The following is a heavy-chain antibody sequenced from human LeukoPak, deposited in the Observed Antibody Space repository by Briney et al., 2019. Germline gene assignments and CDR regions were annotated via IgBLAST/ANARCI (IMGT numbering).Heavy chain of an antibody. CDR3: TRGAGWLIDY. CDR2: FYNSGRS. V-gene: IGHV4-59*01. CDR1: DDSISDYY. D-gene: IGHD3-16*01. Sequence: PSETLSLTCTVSDDSISDYYRGWIRQPPGKGLEWIGYFYNSGRSTYNPFLKSRVTISADTSKNHFSLKLNSVTTADTAVYYCTRGAGWLIDYWGQGILVTVSS. J-gene: IGHJ4*02.